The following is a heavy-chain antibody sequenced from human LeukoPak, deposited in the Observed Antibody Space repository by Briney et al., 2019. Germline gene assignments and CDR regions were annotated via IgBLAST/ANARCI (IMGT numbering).Heavy chain of an antibody. V-gene: IGHV3-7*01. CDR3: ARDHEGLLGATDVEFDY. CDR1: GFTFSSYW. J-gene: IGHJ4*02. D-gene: IGHD3-3*01. CDR2: IKQDGSEK. Sequence: GGSLRLSCAASGFTFSSYWMSWVRQVPGKGLEWVANIKQDGSEKYYVDSVEGRFTISRDNAKNSLYLQMNSLRAEDTAVYYCARDHEGLLGATDVEFDYWGQGTLVTVSS.